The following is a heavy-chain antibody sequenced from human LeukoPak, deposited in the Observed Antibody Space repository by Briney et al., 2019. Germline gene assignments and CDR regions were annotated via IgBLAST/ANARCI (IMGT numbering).Heavy chain of an antibody. CDR2: IYYSGST. CDR1: GDSISSSSYY. Sequence: SETLSLTCTVSGDSISSSSYYWGWIRQPPGKGLEWIGSIYYSGSTYYNPSLKSRVTISVDTSKNQFSLKLSSVTAADTAVYYCARARIAAAGRFDYWGQGTLVTVSS. D-gene: IGHD6-13*01. V-gene: IGHV4-39*07. CDR3: ARARIAAAGRFDY. J-gene: IGHJ4*02.